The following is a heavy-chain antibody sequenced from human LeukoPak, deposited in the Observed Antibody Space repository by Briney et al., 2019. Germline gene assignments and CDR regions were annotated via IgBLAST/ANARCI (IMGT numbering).Heavy chain of an antibody. V-gene: IGHV1-46*01. J-gene: IGHJ5*02. Sequence: ASVKVSCKASGYTFTDYYIHWVRQAPGQGLEWMGIINPSGGSTSYAQKFQGRVTMTRDMSTSTVYMELSSLRSEDTAVYYCARDSFVSMIVATMQDHTYNWFDPWGQGTLVTVSS. CDR3: ARDSFVSMIVATMQDHTYNWFDP. D-gene: IGHD5-12*01. CDR2: INPSGGST. CDR1: GYTFTDYY.